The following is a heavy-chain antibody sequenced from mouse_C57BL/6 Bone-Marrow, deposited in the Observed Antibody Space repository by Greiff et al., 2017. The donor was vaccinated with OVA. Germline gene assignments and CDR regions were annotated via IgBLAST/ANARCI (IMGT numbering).Heavy chain of an antibody. CDR1: GFTFSDYG. CDR3: AIDYFDY. V-gene: IGHV5-17*01. Sequence: EVKLVESGGGLVKPGGSLKLSCAASGFTFSDYGLHWVRQAPEKGLEWVAYISSGSSTIYYADTVKGRFTISRDNAKNTLFLQMTSLRSEDTAMYYCAIDYFDYWGQGTTLTVSS. J-gene: IGHJ2*01. CDR2: ISSGSSTI.